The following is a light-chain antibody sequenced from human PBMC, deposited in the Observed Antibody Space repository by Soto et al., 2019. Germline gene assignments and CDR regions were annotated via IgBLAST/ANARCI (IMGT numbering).Light chain of an antibody. Sequence: QSALTQPASVSGSPGQSITISRTGTSSDVGSYNLVSWFQQLPGKVPKLIIYEGTKRPSGVSDRFSGSKSGYTASLTISGLQAEDAADYYCFSYAGNSVYVFGTGTKVTVL. J-gene: IGLJ1*01. V-gene: IGLV2-23*01. CDR3: FSYAGNSVYV. CDR1: SSDVGSYNL. CDR2: EGT.